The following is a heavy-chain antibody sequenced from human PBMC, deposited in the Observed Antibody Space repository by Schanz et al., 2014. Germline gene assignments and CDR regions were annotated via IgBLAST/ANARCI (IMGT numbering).Heavy chain of an antibody. Sequence: EVQLVESGGGLVQPGGSLRLSCAASGFIFSNSWMSWVRQAPGKGLEWLANIKQDGSEKYYVDSVKGRFTISRDNAKNSLYLQMNSLTAEDTAVYYCARGVRLDYWGQGTLVTVSS. CDR2: IKQDGSEK. CDR3: ARGVRLDY. J-gene: IGHJ4*02. V-gene: IGHV3-7*01. D-gene: IGHD3-3*01. CDR1: GFIFSNSW.